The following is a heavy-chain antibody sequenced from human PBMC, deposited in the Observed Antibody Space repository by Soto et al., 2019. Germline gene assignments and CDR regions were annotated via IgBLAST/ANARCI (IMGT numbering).Heavy chain of an antibody. CDR3: PRGRVGATNWNWFDP. J-gene: IGHJ5*02. Sequence: SQTLSLTCAVCVGSFSGNYWSWIGQPPGKGLEWIGEINHSGSTNYNPSLKSRVTISVDKSKNQFSLKLSSVTAADTAVYYCPRGRVGATNWNWFDPWGQGTLVTVSS. D-gene: IGHD1-26*01. V-gene: IGHV4-34*01. CDR1: VGSFSGNY. CDR2: INHSGST.